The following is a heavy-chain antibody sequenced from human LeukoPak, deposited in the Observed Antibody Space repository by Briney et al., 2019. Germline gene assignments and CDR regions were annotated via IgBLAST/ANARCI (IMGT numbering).Heavy chain of an antibody. D-gene: IGHD3-9*01. CDR1: GYTFTCYY. V-gene: IGHV1-2*02. CDR2: INPNSGGT. J-gene: IGHJ6*02. CDR3: AREYYDILSGYENYYYYGMDV. Sequence: ASVKVSCKASGYTFTCYYMHWVRQAPGQGLEWMGWINPNSGGTNYAQKFQGRVTMTRDTSISTAYMELSRMRSADTAVYYCAREYYDILSGYENYYYYGMDVWGQGTTVTVSS.